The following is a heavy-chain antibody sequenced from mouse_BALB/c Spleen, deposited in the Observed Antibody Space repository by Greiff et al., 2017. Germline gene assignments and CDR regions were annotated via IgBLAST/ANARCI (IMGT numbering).Heavy chain of an antibody. Sequence: EVQLVESGPELVKPGASVKMSCKASGYTFTSYVMHWVKQKPGQGLEWIGYINPYNDGTKYNEKFKVKATLTSDKSSSTAYMELSSLTSEDSAVYYCAREIIYYGSSAPYWGQGTLVTVSA. D-gene: IGHD1-1*01. CDR2: INPYNDGT. CDR3: AREIIYYGSSAPY. J-gene: IGHJ3*01. V-gene: IGHV1-14*01. CDR1: GYTFTSYV.